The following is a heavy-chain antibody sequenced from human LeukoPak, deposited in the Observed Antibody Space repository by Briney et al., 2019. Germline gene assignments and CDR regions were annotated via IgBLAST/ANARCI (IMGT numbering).Heavy chain of an antibody. CDR2: INHSGST. CDR3: ASLITIFDDY. CDR1: GGSFSGYY. J-gene: IGHJ4*02. Sequence: SETLSLTCAVYGGSFSGYYWSWIRQPPGKGLEWIGEINHSGSTNYNPSLKSRVTISVDTSKNQFSLKLSSVTAADTAVYYCASLITIFDDYWGQGTLVTVSS. V-gene: IGHV4-34*01. D-gene: IGHD3-3*01.